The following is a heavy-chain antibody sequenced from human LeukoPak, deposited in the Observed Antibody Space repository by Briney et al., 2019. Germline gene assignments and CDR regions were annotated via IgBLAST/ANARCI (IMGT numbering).Heavy chain of an antibody. V-gene: IGHV3-21*04. CDR3: AKDLQLWFFDY. D-gene: IGHD5-18*01. CDR2: ISSSSSYI. CDR1: GFTFSSYS. J-gene: IGHJ4*02. Sequence: GGSLRLSCAASGFTFSSYSMNWVRQAPGKGLEWVSSISSSSSYIYYADSVKGRFTISRDNAKNSLYLQMNSLRAEDTAVYYCAKDLQLWFFDYWGQGTLVTVSS.